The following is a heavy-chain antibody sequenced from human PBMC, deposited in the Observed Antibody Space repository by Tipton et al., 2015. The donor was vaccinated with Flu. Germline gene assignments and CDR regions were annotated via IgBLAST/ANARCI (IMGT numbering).Heavy chain of an antibody. CDR3: ARDPRYYYDSSGYPPDH. J-gene: IGHJ5*02. V-gene: IGHV3-30-3*01. CDR1: GFTFSTYA. D-gene: IGHD3-22*01. CDR2: ISYDGSNK. Sequence: SLRLSCAASGFTFSTYAMHWVRQAPGKGLEWVAVISYDGSNKYFADSVKGRITTSRDNSKNTLYLQMNRLRAEDTAVYYCARDPRYYYDSSGYPPDHWGQGTLVTVSS.